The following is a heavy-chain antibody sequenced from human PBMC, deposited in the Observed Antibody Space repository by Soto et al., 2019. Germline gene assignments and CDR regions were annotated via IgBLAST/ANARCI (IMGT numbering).Heavy chain of an antibody. V-gene: IGHV3-23*01. CDR2: VRGKSRSR. Sequence: EVQLLESGGGSVQPGESLRLSCAASGFSFSSYAMGWVRQVPGKGLEWVSAVRGKSRSRWCAVSAKGRFTFSRDNFQNTVNLQMDSLRVEDPAVYYCAKMTRYSRDYREAFHDWGQGTSVTVAS. CDR1: GFSFSSYA. CDR3: AKMTRYSRDYREAFHD. J-gene: IGHJ3*01. D-gene: IGHD1-26*01.